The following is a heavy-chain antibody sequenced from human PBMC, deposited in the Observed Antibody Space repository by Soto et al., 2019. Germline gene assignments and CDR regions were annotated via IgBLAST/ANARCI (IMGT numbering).Heavy chain of an antibody. V-gene: IGHV1-69*13. Sequence: GASVKVSCKASGGTFSSYAISWVRQAPGQGLEWMGGIIPIFGTANYAQKFQGRVTITADESTSTAYMELSSLRSEDTAVYYCASPLHSGYDWVYWGQGTLVTVSS. CDR2: IIPIFGTA. J-gene: IGHJ4*02. CDR3: ASPLHSGYDWVY. CDR1: GGTFSSYA. D-gene: IGHD5-12*01.